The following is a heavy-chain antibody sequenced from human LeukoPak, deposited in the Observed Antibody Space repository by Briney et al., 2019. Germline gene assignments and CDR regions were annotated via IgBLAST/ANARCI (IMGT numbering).Heavy chain of an antibody. D-gene: IGHD2-2*01. CDR3: VKSNSRYQPWTLDI. CDR2: IYHSGST. J-gene: IGHJ3*02. Sequence: SETLSLTCTVSGGSISSSSYYWGWIRQPPGKGLEWIGSIYHSGSTYYNPSLKSRVTISVDTSNNQLSLKVNSVTAADTAMYYCVKSNSRYQPWTLDIWGRGTMVTVSS. V-gene: IGHV4-39*07. CDR1: GGSISSSSYY.